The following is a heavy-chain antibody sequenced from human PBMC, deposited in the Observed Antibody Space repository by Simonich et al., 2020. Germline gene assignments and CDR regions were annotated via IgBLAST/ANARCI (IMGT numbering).Heavy chain of an antibody. J-gene: IGHJ3*02. V-gene: IGHV2-5*02. Sequence: QITLKESGPTLVKPTQTLTLTCTFSGFSLSTSGVGVGWIRQPPGKALGWLELIYWDDDKRYSPSLKSRLTITKDTSKNQVVLTMTNMDPVDTATYYCAHKLSGWFGERDAFDIWGQGTMVTVSS. CDR2: IYWDDDK. CDR1: GFSLSTSGVG. D-gene: IGHD3-10*01. CDR3: AHKLSGWFGERDAFDI.